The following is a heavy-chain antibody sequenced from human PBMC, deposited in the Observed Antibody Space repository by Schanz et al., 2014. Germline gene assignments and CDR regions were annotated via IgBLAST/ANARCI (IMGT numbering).Heavy chain of an antibody. CDR1: GFTFSSYA. D-gene: IGHD1-1*01. J-gene: IGHJ4*02. CDR3: TKFETRTGTNY. Sequence: QVQLVESGGGVVQPGRSLRLSCAASGFTFSSYAMHWVRQAPGKGLEWVALISFDGKKTFYTDSVKGRFTISRDNSKNTLYLQMNSLRAEDTAVYYCTKFETRTGTNYWGQGTLVTVSS. CDR2: ISFDGKKT. V-gene: IGHV3-30-3*02.